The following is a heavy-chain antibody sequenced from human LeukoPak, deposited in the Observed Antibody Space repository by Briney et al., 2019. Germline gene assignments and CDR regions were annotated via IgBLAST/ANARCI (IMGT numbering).Heavy chain of an antibody. CDR3: ARDTYCSGGRCYSRVGY. D-gene: IGHD2-15*01. CDR2: INTNTGNP. Sequence: GASVTVSCTASGYTFTSYAMNWVRQAPGQGLEWMGWINTNTGNPTYAQGFTEWFVFSWDTSVNTAYLQINSLKPEDTAVYFCARDTYCSGGRCYSRVGYWGQGTVVTVSS. CDR1: GYTFTSYA. V-gene: IGHV7-4-1*02. J-gene: IGHJ4*02.